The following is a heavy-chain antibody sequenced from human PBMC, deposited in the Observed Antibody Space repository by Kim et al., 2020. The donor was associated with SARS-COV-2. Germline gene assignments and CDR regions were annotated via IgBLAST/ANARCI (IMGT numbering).Heavy chain of an antibody. D-gene: IGHD1-7*01. V-gene: IGHV1-69*04. CDR1: GGTFSSYA. CDR2: IIPILGIA. CDR3: ARGGGGHLTGTTEGYWFDP. J-gene: IGHJ5*02. Sequence: SVKVSCKASGGTFSSYAISWVRQAPGQGLEWMGRIIPILGIANYAQKFQGRVTITTDKSTSTAYMELSSLRSEDTAVYYCARGGGGHLTGTTEGYWFDPWGQGTLVTVSS.